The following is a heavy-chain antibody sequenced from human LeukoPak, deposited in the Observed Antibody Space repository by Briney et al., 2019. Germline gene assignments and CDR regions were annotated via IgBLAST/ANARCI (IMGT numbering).Heavy chain of an antibody. J-gene: IGHJ2*01. Sequence: TGGSLRLSCAASGFSFSSNWMHWVRQAPGKGLEWVSAISGSGNTTYFGDSVTGRFTISRDNPKNTVYLQMNSLSAEDTAVYYCAKGPAPYCSGGSCYSPHWYFDLWGRGTLVTVSS. CDR1: GFSFSSNW. CDR3: AKGPAPYCSGGSCYSPHWYFDL. CDR2: ISGSGNTT. D-gene: IGHD2-15*01. V-gene: IGHV3-23*01.